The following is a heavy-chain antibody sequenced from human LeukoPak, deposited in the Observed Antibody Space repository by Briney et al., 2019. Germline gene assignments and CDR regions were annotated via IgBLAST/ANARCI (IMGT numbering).Heavy chain of an antibody. CDR3: ARRNQENGVITANNWFDP. D-gene: IGHD3-16*01. J-gene: IGHJ5*02. CDR1: GGSISSSY. V-gene: IGHV4-59*08. Sequence: PSETLSLTCTVSGGSISSSYWGWIRQPPGKGLEWIGYIYYSGSTNYNPSLKSRVTISVDTSKNQFSLKLTSVTAADTAVYYCARRNQENGVITANNWFDPWGQGTLVTVSS. CDR2: IYYSGST.